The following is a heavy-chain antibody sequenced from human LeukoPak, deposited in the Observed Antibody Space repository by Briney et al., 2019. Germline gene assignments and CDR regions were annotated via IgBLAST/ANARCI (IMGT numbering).Heavy chain of an antibody. CDR1: GFTFSSYS. CDR3: VRDRRCQRTWDVAAVPTWFDP. V-gene: IGHV3-21*01. CDR2: ISSSSSYI. D-gene: IGHD6-13*01. J-gene: IGHJ5*02. Sequence: GGSLRLSCAASGFTFSSYSMNWVRQAPGKGLEWVSSISSSSSYIYYADSVKGRFTISRDNAKNSLYLQMNSLRAEDTAVYYCVRDRRCQRTWDVAAVPTWFDPWGPGTLVTVSS.